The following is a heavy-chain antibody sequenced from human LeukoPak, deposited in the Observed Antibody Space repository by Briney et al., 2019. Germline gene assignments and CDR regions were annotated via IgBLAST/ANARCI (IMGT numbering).Heavy chain of an antibody. CDR1: GFTFSSYA. V-gene: IGHV3-30-3*01. D-gene: IGHD2-15*01. J-gene: IGHJ4*02. Sequence: GRSLRLSCAASGFTFSSYAMHWVRQAPGKGLEWVAVISYDGSNKYYADSVKGRFTISRDNSKNTLYLQMNSLRAEDTAVYYCARSYCTDGSCENLDYWGQGTLVSVSS. CDR3: ARSYCTDGSCENLDY. CDR2: ISYDGSNK.